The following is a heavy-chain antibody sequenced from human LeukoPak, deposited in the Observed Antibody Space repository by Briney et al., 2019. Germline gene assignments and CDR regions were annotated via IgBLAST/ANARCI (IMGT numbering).Heavy chain of an antibody. D-gene: IGHD3-9*01. CDR1: GYTFTGYY. V-gene: IGHV1-2*02. J-gene: IGHJ4*02. CDR3: ARDGGYYDILTGIDY. CDR2: INPNSGGT. Sequence: ASVKVSCKASGYTFTGYYIYWVRQAPRQGLEWMGWINPNSGGTNYAQKFQGRVTMTRDTSISTAYMELSRLRSDDTAVYYCARDGGYYDILTGIDYWGQGNLVTVSS.